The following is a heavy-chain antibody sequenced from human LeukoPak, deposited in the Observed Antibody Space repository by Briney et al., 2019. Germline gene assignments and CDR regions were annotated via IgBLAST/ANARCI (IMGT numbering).Heavy chain of an antibody. CDR1: GGSISSYY. J-gene: IGHJ4*02. Sequence: PSETLSLTCTVSGGSISSYYWSWIRQPAGKGLEWIGRIYSSGSTNYNPSLKSRVTMSVDTSKNQFSLKLSSVTAADTAVYYCARASLRWLQSKLDYWGQGTLVTVSS. CDR2: IYSSGST. CDR3: ARASLRWLQSKLDY. V-gene: IGHV4-4*07. D-gene: IGHD5-24*01.